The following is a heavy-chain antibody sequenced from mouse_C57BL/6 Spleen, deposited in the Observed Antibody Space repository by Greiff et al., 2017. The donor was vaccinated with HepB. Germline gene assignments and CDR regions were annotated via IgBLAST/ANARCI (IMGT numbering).Heavy chain of an antibody. V-gene: IGHV1-4*01. CDR1: GYTFTSYT. CDR3: ARRVGITTGDYFDY. J-gene: IGHJ2*01. CDR2: INPSSGYT. Sequence: VQLVESGAELARPGASVKMSCKASGYTFTSYTMHWVKQRPGQGLEWIGYINPSSGYTKYNQKFKDKATLTADKSSSTAYMQLSSLTSEDSAVYYCARRVGITTGDYFDYWGQGTTLTVSS. D-gene: IGHD1-1*01.